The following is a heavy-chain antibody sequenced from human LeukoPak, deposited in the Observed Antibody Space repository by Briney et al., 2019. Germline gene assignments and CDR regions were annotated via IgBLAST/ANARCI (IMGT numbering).Heavy chain of an antibody. J-gene: IGHJ4*02. CDR1: GGSISSYY. CDR3: ARSSGSYYVGIIDY. V-gene: IGHV4-39*01. Sequence: SSETLSLTCTVSGGSISSYYWSYIRQPPGKGLEWIGSIYYSGSTYYNPSLKSRVTISVDTSKNQFSLKLSSVTAADTAVYYCARSSGSYYVGIIDYWGQGTLVTVSS. CDR2: IYYSGST. D-gene: IGHD1-26*01.